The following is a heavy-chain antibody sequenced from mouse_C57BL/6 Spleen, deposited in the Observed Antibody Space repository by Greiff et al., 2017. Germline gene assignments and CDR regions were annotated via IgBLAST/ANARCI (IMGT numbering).Heavy chain of an antibody. CDR1: GYTFTSYW. CDR3: VKRVDDPRGYAMDY. J-gene: IGHJ4*01. V-gene: IGHV1-72*01. CDR2: IDPNSGGT. Sequence: QVQLQQPGAELVKPGASVMLSCKASGYTFTSYWMHWVKQRPGRGLEWIGRIDPNSGGTKYNEKFKSKATLTVDKPASTAYMQLSSLTSEDSAVYYCVKRVDDPRGYAMDYWGQGTSVTVSS. D-gene: IGHD1-1*02.